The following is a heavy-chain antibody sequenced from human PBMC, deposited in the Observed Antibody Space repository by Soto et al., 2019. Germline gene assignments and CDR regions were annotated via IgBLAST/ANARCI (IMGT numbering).Heavy chain of an antibody. D-gene: IGHD3-3*01. V-gene: IGHV2-5*02. Sequence: QITLNESGPTVVTPTETLTLTCRFSGFSLTTSGVGVGWIRQSPGKAPEWLALIYWDDDKSYSASLKSRPTMTKETTKTQVVLTVSDLDPTDPATYYCAHRVLRTVFGLVTTTAIYFDFWGQGTPVAVSS. J-gene: IGHJ4*02. CDR3: AHRVLRTVFGLVTTTAIYFDF. CDR1: GFSLTTSGVG. CDR2: IYWDDDK.